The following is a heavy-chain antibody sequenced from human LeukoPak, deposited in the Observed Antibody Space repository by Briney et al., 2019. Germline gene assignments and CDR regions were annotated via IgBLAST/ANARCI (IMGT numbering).Heavy chain of an antibody. CDR1: GFTFSRHW. D-gene: IGHD5-24*01. CDR2: MNQDGGEQ. V-gene: IGHV3-7*01. CDR3: ATRTRDAYKTFDY. Sequence: GGSLRLSCAASGFTFSRHWMSWVRQAPGKGLEWVANMNQDGGEQYYVDSVKGRFTISRDNAKNSLYLQMNGLRDEDTAVYYCATRTRDAYKTFDYWGQGTLVTVSS. J-gene: IGHJ4*02.